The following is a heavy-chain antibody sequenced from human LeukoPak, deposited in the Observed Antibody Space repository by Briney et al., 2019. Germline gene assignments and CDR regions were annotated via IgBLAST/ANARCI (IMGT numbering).Heavy chain of an antibody. J-gene: IGHJ4*02. CDR2: IYYSGST. CDR1: GGSISSGGYY. CDR3: ARHPDSSGWFVRDY. Sequence: SETLSLTCTVSGGSISSGGYYWSWIRQHPGKGLEWIGYIYYSGSTYYNPSLKSRVTISVDTSKNQFSLKLSSVTAADTAVYYCARHPDSSGWFVRDYWGQGTLVTVSS. D-gene: IGHD6-19*01. V-gene: IGHV4-39*01.